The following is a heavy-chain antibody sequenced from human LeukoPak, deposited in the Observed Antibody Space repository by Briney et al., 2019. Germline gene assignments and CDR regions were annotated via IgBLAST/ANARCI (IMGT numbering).Heavy chain of an antibody. CDR1: GFTFTTYW. D-gene: IGHD3-16*02. CDR3: ARDPGSAFGGVIVKVDYYYMDV. V-gene: IGHV3-7*01. J-gene: IGHJ6*03. Sequence: PGGSLRLSCVGSGFTFTTYWMTWVRQAPGKGLEWVANINQDGSEKYYVDSVKGRFTISRDNAKNSLYLQMNSLRGEDTAVYYCARDPGSAFGGVIVKVDYYYMDVWSKGTTVTVSS. CDR2: INQDGSEK.